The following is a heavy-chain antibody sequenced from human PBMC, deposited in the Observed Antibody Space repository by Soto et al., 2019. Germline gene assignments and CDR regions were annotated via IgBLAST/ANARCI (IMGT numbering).Heavy chain of an antibody. CDR1: GGSISSGGYS. CDR3: ARALPRRFDP. CDR2: IYHSGST. J-gene: IGHJ5*02. V-gene: IGHV4-30-2*01. Sequence: TLSLTCAVSGGSISSGGYSWSWIRQPPGKGLEWIGYIYHSGSTYYNPSLKSRVTISVDRSKNQFSLKLSSVTAADTAVYYRARALPRRFDPWGQGTLVTVS.